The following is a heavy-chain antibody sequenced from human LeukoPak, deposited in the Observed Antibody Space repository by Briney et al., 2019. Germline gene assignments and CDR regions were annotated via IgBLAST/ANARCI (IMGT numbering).Heavy chain of an antibody. J-gene: IGHJ4*02. CDR3: ARQKITTSDY. V-gene: IGHV4-39*01. Sequence: PSKTLSLTCTVSGGSISSSSHYWGWIRQPPGRGLEWIGSIYYSGSTYYNPSLKSRVTISVDTSKNQFSLRLSSVTAADTAVYFCARQKITTSDYWGQGTLVTVSS. D-gene: IGHD3-22*01. CDR2: IYYSGST. CDR1: GGSISSSSHY.